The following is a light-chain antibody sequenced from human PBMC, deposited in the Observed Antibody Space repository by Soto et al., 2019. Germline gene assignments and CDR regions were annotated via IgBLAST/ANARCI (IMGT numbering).Light chain of an antibody. J-gene: IGLJ2*01. CDR1: SSDVGVYDY. Sequence: QAVLTQPASVSGSPGQSITISCTGSSSDVGVYDYVSWYQQHPGKAPKLLIYDVSNRPAGISNRFSGSKSGNTASLTISGLQAEDEADYYSSSYTTSTTRVFGGGTKLTVL. CDR3: SSYTTSTTRV. CDR2: DVS. V-gene: IGLV2-14*03.